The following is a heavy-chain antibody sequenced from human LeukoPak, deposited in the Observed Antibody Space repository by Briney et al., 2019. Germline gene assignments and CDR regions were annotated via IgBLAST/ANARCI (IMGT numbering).Heavy chain of an antibody. CDR3: ARVFCSGGSCYHTPYLDS. D-gene: IGHD2-15*01. V-gene: IGHV1-46*01. CDR1: GYSCTSYY. CDR2: ISSSSGST. J-gene: IGHJ4*02. Sequence: ASVKVSCKASGYSCTSYYMHWVRRAPGQGLEWMGIISSSSGSTTYAQKFQGRVSMTRDTSTSTVYMELSSLRSEDTAVYYCARVFCSGGSCYHTPYLDSWGQGTPVTVSS.